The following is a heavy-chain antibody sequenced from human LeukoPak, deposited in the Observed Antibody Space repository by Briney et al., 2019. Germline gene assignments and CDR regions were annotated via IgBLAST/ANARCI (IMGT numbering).Heavy chain of an antibody. CDR1: GFTVSSNY. Sequence: HPGGSLRLSCAASGFTVSSNYMSWVRQAPGKGLEWVSVIGNGGSTYYADSVKGRFTISRDNSKNTVYLQMNSLRAEDTAVYYRARDGSARSLGNWGQGTLVSVSS. CDR3: ARDGSARSLGN. V-gene: IGHV3-53*01. CDR2: IGNGGST. J-gene: IGHJ4*02. D-gene: IGHD6-6*01.